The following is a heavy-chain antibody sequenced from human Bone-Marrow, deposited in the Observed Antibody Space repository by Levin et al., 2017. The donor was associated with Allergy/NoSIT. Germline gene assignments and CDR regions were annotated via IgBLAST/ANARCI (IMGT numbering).Heavy chain of an antibody. Sequence: GGSLRLSCAASGFTVSSNYMSWVRQAPGKGLEWVSVIYSGGSTYYADSVKGRFTISRDNSKNTLYLQMNSLRAEDTAVYYCARDKEVGYYFDYWGQGTLVTVSS. J-gene: IGHJ4*02. D-gene: IGHD3-22*01. CDR3: ARDKEVGYYFDY. CDR2: IYSGGST. V-gene: IGHV3-66*01. CDR1: GFTVSSNY.